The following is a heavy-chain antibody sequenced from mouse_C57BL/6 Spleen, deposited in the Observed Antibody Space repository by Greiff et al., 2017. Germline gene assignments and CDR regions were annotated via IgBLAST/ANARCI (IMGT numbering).Heavy chain of an antibody. J-gene: IGHJ1*03. CDR1: GYAFSSSW. CDR2: IYPGDGDT. V-gene: IGHV1-82*01. D-gene: IGHD1-1*01. Sequence: VQLQQSGPELVKPGASVKISCKASGYAFSSSWMNWVKQRPGKGLEWIGRIYPGDGDTNYNGKFKGKATLTADKSSSTAYMQLSSLTSEDSAVYFCARSYYYGSSYWYFDVWGTETTVTVSS. CDR3: ARSYYYGSSYWYFDV.